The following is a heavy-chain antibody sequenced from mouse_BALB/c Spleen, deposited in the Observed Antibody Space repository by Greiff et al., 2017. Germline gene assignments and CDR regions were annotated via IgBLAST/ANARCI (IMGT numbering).Heavy chain of an antibody. J-gene: IGHJ3*01. CDR2: ISTYYGDA. CDR1: GYTFTDYA. D-gene: IGHD1-1*01. CDR3: ARPYYGRSYWCAY. Sequence: VQLQQSGAELVRPGVSVKISCKGSGYTFTDYAMHWVKQSHAKSLEWIGVISTYYGDASYNQKFKGKATMTVDKSSSTAYMELARLTSEDSAIYYCARPYYGRSYWCAYWGQGTLVTVSA. V-gene: IGHV1S137*01.